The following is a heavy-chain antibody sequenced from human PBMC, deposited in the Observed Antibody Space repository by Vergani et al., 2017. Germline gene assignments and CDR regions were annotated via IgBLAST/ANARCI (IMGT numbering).Heavy chain of an antibody. CDR2: IFSNDEK. J-gene: IGHJ4*02. Sequence: QVTLKESGPVLVKPTETLTLTCTVSGFSLSNARMGVSWIRQPPGKALEWLAHIFSNDEKSYSTSLKSRLTISKDTSKSQVVLTMTNMDPVDTATYYCAHTKFRGWFGGVIVGYDYWGQGTLVTVSS. CDR1: GFSLSNARMG. D-gene: IGHD3-16*02. V-gene: IGHV2-26*01. CDR3: AHTKFRGWFGGVIVGYDY.